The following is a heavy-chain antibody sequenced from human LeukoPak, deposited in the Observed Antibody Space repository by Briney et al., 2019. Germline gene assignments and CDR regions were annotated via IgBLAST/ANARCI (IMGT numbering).Heavy chain of an antibody. Sequence: GSSVKVSCKASGYTFTSYDINWVRQATGQGLEWMGWMNPNSGNTGYAQKFQGRVTMTRNTSISTAYMELSGLRSEDTAVYYCATTGGYSGSWYGDYWGQGTLVTVSS. J-gene: IGHJ4*02. CDR1: GYTFTSYD. D-gene: IGHD6-13*01. V-gene: IGHV1-8*01. CDR3: ATTGGYSGSWYGDY. CDR2: MNPNSGNT.